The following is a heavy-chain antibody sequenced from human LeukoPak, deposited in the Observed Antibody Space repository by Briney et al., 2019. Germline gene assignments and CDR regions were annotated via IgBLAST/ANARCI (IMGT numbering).Heavy chain of an antibody. D-gene: IGHD3-16*01. Sequence: SETLSLTCAVYGGPFSGYYWSWIRQPPGKGLEWIGYIYYSGSTYYNPSLKSRVTISVDTSKNQFSLKLSSVTAADTAVYYCARGGGLGAYYFDYWGQGTLVTVSS. V-gene: IGHV4-30-4*08. CDR1: GGPFSGYY. CDR2: IYYSGST. CDR3: ARGGGLGAYYFDY. J-gene: IGHJ4*02.